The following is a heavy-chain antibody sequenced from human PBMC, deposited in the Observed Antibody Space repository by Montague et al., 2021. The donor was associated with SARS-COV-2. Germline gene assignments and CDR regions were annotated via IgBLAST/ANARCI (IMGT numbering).Heavy chain of an antibody. J-gene: IGHJ3*02. CDR1: GDSVADDKGT. CDR3: ARGDGLGPYTGYAFGI. D-gene: IGHD3-16*01. V-gene: IGHV6-1*01. Sequence: CAISGDSVADDKGTWEWIRQEPQRGFECVGRPYYGSRWFYHYEVSMKGRISIKADTSKNQFSLQLDSVTPEDTAVYYCARGDGLGPYTGYAFGIWGQGTLVTVSS. CDR2: PYYGSRWFY.